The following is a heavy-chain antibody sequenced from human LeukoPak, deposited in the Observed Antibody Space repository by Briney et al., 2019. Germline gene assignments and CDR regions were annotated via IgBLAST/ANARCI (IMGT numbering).Heavy chain of an antibody. D-gene: IGHD3-10*01. CDR3: ARSYYYGSGTYRQFDC. Sequence: SETLSLTCTVSGGSISSSNDFWDWIRQPPGWGLEWIASFYYGGSTYYNPSLKSRVTISADTSKNQVSLKLRSVTAAATAAFYCARSYYYGSGTYRQFDCWGQGILVTVSS. CDR1: GGSISSSNDF. CDR2: FYYGGST. V-gene: IGHV4-39*01. J-gene: IGHJ4*02.